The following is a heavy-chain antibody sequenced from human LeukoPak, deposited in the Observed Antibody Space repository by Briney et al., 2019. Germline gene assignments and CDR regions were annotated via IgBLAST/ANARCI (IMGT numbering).Heavy chain of an antibody. CDR3: ARDQGSSSHFDY. J-gene: IGHJ4*02. V-gene: IGHV3-21*01. CDR2: ISSSSSYI. D-gene: IGHD6-13*01. Sequence: PGESLRLSCAASGFTFSSYSMNWVRQAPGRGLEWVSSISSSSSYIYYADSVKGRFTISRDNAKNSLYLQMNSLRAEDTAVYYCARDQGSSSHFDYWGQGTLVTVSS. CDR1: GFTFSSYS.